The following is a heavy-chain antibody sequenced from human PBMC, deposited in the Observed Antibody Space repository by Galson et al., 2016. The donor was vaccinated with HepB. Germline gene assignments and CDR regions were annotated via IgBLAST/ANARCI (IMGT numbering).Heavy chain of an antibody. J-gene: IGHJ4*02. CDR2: IIPTFGTT. Sequence: SVKVSCKASGGTFSSYAMSWVRQAPGHGLEWMGWIIPTFGTTNYAQKFQGRVTIIADESTSTVYLELSSLTSEDAAVFYCASASRHEVDRLECWGQGTLVTVYS. CDR1: GGTFSSYA. CDR3: ASASRHEVDRLEC. V-gene: IGHV1-69*13.